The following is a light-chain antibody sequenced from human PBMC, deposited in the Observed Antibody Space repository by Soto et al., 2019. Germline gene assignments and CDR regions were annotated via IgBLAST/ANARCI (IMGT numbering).Light chain of an antibody. V-gene: IGLV2-8*01. CDR1: SSDVGGYDY. Sequence: QSVLTQPPSASGSPGQSVTISCTGTSSDVGGYDYVSWYQQHPGKAPKLMIYEVTIRPSGVSDRFSGSKSGNTASLTVSGLQAEDEADYYCAAWDDSLSEGVFGGGTQLTVL. CDR3: AAWDDSLSEGV. CDR2: EVT. J-gene: IGLJ3*02.